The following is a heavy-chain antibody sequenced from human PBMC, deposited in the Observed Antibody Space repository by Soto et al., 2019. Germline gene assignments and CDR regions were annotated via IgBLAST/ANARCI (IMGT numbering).Heavy chain of an antibody. CDR3: ATTSFIAARSYYYACMYV. CDR1: GYSFSTHW. J-gene: IGHJ6*03. V-gene: IGHV5-51*01. Sequence: PGESLKISCKGSGYSFSTHWIGWVRQMPGKGLEWMGIIYPDDSDTTYSPSFQGQVTISVDKSISTAYLQWSSLQASDTAMYYCATTSFIAARSYYYACMYVWAKGSTVTVS. CDR2: IYPDDSDT. D-gene: IGHD6-6*01.